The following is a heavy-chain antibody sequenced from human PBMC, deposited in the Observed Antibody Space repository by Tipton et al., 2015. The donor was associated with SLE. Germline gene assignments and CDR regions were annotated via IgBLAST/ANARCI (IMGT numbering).Heavy chain of an antibody. D-gene: IGHD2-15*01. CDR1: GGSFSGYY. CDR3: ARPEYCSGGSCYYFDY. J-gene: IGHJ4*02. CDR2: INHSGST. V-gene: IGHV4-34*01. Sequence: LRLSCAVYGGSFSGYYWSWIRQPPGKGLEWIGEINHSGSTNYNPSLKSRVTISVDTSKNQFSLKLSSVTAADTAVYYCARPEYCSGGSCYYFDYWGQGTLVTVSS.